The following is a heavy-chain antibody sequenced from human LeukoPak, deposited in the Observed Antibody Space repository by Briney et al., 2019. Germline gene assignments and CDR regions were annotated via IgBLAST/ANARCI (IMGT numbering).Heavy chain of an antibody. Sequence: SETLSLTCAVYGGSFSGYYWSWIRQPPGKGLEWIGEINHSGSTNYNPSLKSRVTISVDTSKNQFSLKLSSVTAADTAVYYCARNEGWSARDWGQGTLVTVSS. CDR3: ARNEGWSARD. D-gene: IGHD1-1*01. V-gene: IGHV4-34*01. J-gene: IGHJ4*02. CDR1: GGSFSGYY. CDR2: INHSGST.